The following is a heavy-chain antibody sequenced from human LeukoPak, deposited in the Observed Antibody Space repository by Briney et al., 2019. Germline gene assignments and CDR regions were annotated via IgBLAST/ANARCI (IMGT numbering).Heavy chain of an antibody. CDR3: ARDRASRYGMDV. CDR2: ISSGGSTI. Sequence: PGGSLRLSCAASGFTFSDYYMNWIRQAPGKGLEWLSYISSGGSTIDYADFVKGRFTISRDNAKNSLYLQMNSLRAEDTAVYYCARDRASRYGMDVWGQGTTVTVPS. CDR1: GFTFSDYY. D-gene: IGHD3-10*01. V-gene: IGHV3-11*01. J-gene: IGHJ6*02.